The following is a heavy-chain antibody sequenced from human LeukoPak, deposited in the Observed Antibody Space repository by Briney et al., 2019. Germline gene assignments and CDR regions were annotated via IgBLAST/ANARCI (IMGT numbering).Heavy chain of an antibody. CDR3: VWGGYRSFDY. Sequence: AGGSLTLSCAASGFTFSDYYINWIRQAPGKGLEWVSYISSSGGTIYYADSVKGRFTISRDNPRNPLYLQMNSLRAEDTAVYYCVWGGYRSFDYWGQGTLVTVSS. V-gene: IGHV3-11*01. D-gene: IGHD3-16*02. J-gene: IGHJ4*02. CDR1: GFTFSDYY. CDR2: ISSSGGTI.